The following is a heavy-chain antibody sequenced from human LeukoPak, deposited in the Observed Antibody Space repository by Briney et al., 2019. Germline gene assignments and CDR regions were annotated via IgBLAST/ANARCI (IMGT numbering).Heavy chain of an antibody. Sequence: GGSLRLSCAASGFTFTSAWMSWVRQAPGKGLEWVTNIKHDGSEKYYVDSVKGRFTISRDNAKNSVYLQMNSLRAEGTAVYYCAKGDRSYGPDYFDYWGQGTLVTVSS. J-gene: IGHJ4*02. D-gene: IGHD5-18*01. CDR2: IKHDGSEK. CDR3: AKGDRSYGPDYFDY. V-gene: IGHV3-7*03. CDR1: GFTFTSAW.